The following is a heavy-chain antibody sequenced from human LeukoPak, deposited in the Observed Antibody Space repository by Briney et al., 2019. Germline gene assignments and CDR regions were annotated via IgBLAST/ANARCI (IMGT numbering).Heavy chain of an antibody. V-gene: IGHV4-39*07. D-gene: IGHD4-17*01. Sequence: PSETLSLTCTVSGGSISSSYSYWGWIRQPPGKGLEWIGRIYTSGSTNYNPSLKSRVTISLDTSKNQFSLKLSSVTAADTAVYYCANSIDFDYGDYYFDYWGQGALVTISS. CDR2: IYTSGST. J-gene: IGHJ4*02. CDR1: GGSISSSYSY. CDR3: ANSIDFDYGDYYFDY.